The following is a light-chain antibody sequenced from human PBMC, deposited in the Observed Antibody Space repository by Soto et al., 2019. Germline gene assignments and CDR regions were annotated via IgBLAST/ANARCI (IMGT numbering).Light chain of an antibody. CDR3: LQHYSHPPWT. CDR2: AAS. CDR1: QGISND. V-gene: IGKV1-17*02. J-gene: IGKJ1*01. Sequence: DIQMTQSPSSLSASVGDRVTITCRASQGISNDLNWYQQKPGKAPKRLIYAASSLQSGVTSRFSGSGSETEFTLTISDLQPEDFATYYCLQHYSHPPWTFGQGTKVEIK.